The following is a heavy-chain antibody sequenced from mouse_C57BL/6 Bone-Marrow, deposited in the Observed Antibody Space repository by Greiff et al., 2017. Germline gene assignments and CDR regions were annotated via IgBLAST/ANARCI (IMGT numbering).Heavy chain of an antibody. D-gene: IGHD1-1*01. J-gene: IGHJ4*01. V-gene: IGHV2-2*01. Sequence: VKLQESGPGLVQPSQSLSITCTVSGFSLTSYGVHWVRQSPGKGLEWLGVIWSGGSTDYNAAFISRLSISKDNSKSQVFFKMNSLQADDTAIYYCARGITTVVALYYYAMDYWGQGTSVTVSS. CDR2: IWSGGST. CDR1: GFSLTSYG. CDR3: ARGITTVVALYYYAMDY.